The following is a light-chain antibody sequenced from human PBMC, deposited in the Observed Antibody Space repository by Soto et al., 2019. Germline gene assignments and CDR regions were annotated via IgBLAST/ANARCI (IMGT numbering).Light chain of an antibody. J-gene: IGLJ1*01. Sequence: QSALTQPASVSGSPGQSINISGTGTSSDVGGYNYVSWYQQHPGKAPKLMIYEVSNRPSGVSNRFSGSKSGNTASLTISGLQAEDEADYYCSSYTSNSTPYVFGTGTKVTVL. CDR1: SSDVGGYNY. V-gene: IGLV2-14*01. CDR3: SSYTSNSTPYV. CDR2: EVS.